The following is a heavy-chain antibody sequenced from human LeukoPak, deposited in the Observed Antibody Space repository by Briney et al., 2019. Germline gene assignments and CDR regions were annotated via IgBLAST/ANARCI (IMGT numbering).Heavy chain of an antibody. Sequence: ASVKVSCKASGYTFTSYGISWVRQAPGQGLEWMGWISGYNGNTNYAQKLQGRVTMTTDTSTSTAYMELRSLRSDDTAVYYCARDLKRGYSSGRYSWGTGSSNDYWGQGTPVTVSP. V-gene: IGHV1-18*01. CDR3: ARDLKRGYSSGRYSWGTGSSNDY. D-gene: IGHD6-19*01. CDR2: ISGYNGNT. CDR1: GYTFTSYG. J-gene: IGHJ4*02.